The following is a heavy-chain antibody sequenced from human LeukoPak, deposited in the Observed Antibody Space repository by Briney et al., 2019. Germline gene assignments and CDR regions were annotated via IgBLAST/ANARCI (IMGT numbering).Heavy chain of an antibody. V-gene: IGHV1-69*13. CDR1: GGTFSSYD. CDR3: ANRRRASRGYGMDV. D-gene: IGHD1-1*01. Sequence: ASVKVSCKASGGTFSSYDISWVRQAPGQGLEWMGGIIPIFGTANYAQKFQGRVTITADESTSTAYMELSSLRSEDTAVYYCANRRRASRGYGMDVWGQGITVTVSS. CDR2: IIPIFGTA. J-gene: IGHJ6*02.